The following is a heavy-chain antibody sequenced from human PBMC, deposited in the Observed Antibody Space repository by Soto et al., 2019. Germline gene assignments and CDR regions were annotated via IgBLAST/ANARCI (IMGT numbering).Heavy chain of an antibody. D-gene: IGHD3-10*01. J-gene: IGHJ4*02. V-gene: IGHV3-7*03. CDR1: GFTFSRFW. CDR2: IKTDGSET. CDR3: TSDRYPRFYHGSGSYTYY. Sequence: PGGSLRLSCAASGFTFSRFWMSWVRQAPGKGLEWVANIKTDGSETHYVDSVKGRFTISRDNPKTSLFLQMNSLRVEDTAVYFCTSDRYPRFYHGSGSYTYYSGPRLLVTVSS.